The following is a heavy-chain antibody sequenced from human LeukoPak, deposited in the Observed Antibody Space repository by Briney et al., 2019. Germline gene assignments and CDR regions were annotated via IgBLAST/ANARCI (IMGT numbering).Heavy chain of an antibody. D-gene: IGHD3-9*01. V-gene: IGHV4-39*01. CDR3: ARLGPYDTSNYYYYGMDV. CDR2: IYYSGST. J-gene: IGHJ6*02. CDR1: GGSISSSSYY. Sequence: PSETLSLTCTVSGGSISSSSYYWGWIRQPPGKGLEWIGSIYYSGSTFYNPSLKSRVTISVDTSKNQFSLKLSSVTAADTAVYYCARLGPYDTSNYYYYGMDVWGQGTTVTVSS.